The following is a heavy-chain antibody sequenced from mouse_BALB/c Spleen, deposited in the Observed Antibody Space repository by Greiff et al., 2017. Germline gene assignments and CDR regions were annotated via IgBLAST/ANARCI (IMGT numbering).Heavy chain of an antibody. D-gene: IGHD1-2*01. Sequence: EVKLVESGGGLVQPGGSLRLSCATSGFTFSDFYMEWVRQPPGKRLEWIAASRNKANDYTTEYSASVKGRFIVSRDTSQSILYLQMNALRAEDTAIYCCARALYGRGFAYWGQGTLVTVSA. CDR1: GFTFSDFY. V-gene: IGHV7-1*02. J-gene: IGHJ3*01. CDR2: SRNKANDYTT. CDR3: ARALYGRGFAY.